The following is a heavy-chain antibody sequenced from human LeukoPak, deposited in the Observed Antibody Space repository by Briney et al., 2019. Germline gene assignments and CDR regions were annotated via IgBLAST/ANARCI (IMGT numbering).Heavy chain of an antibody. V-gene: IGHV5-51*01. D-gene: IGHD2-15*01. J-gene: IGHJ6*01. CDR3: ARHSGRDCSGGSCPRGYYYYYGMDG. Sequence: ESLKISCKGSGYSFTSYWIGSVRQMPGKSLEWMGVIYPGDSDTRYSPSFQGQVTISADTSISTASLQWSSLKASDTAMYYCARHSGRDCSGGSCPRGYYYYYGMDGWGQGTTVTDCS. CDR1: GYSFTSYW. CDR2: IYPGDSDT.